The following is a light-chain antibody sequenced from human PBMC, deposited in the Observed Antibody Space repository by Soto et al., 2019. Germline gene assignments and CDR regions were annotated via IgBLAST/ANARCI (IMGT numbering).Light chain of an antibody. Sequence: QSVLTQPRSVSGAPGQRVTISCTGNNSNLGAGYDVHWYQQLPGAASKLVIFGNRNRPSGVPERFSGSKSGTSASLAITGLQAEDEADYYCQAYDDSLTAFVFGGGTKLTVL. CDR1: NSNLGAGYD. CDR3: QAYDDSLTAFV. CDR2: GNR. V-gene: IGLV1-40*01. J-gene: IGLJ3*02.